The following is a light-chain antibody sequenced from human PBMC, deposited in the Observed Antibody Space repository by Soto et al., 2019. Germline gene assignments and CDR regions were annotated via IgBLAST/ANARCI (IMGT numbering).Light chain of an antibody. V-gene: IGKV3-20*01. CDR2: GAS. CDR3: QQYGSSRFT. Sequence: EIELTQSPGTLSLSPGERATLSCRASQSISSSYLAWYQQKPGQAPRLLVYGASSRATGIPDRFSGSGSGTDFTLTISRLEPEDFAVYYGQQYGSSRFTFGPGTKVDIK. CDR1: QSISSSY. J-gene: IGKJ3*01.